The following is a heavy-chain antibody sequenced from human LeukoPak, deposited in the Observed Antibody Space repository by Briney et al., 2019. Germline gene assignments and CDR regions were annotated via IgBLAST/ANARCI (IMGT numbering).Heavy chain of an antibody. Sequence: ASVKVSCKASGYNFINYGINWIRQAPGQGLEWLGWISAYNGNTKYADKFQDRVIMTTDTSATTAYMELRSLSFDDTAVYFCARDRSKPEFIANYDFWNGPLNFWSQGSLVTVSS. CDR2: ISAYNGNT. CDR1: GYNFINYG. D-gene: IGHD3-3*01. V-gene: IGHV1-18*04. J-gene: IGHJ4*02. CDR3: ARDRSKPEFIANYDFWNGPLNF.